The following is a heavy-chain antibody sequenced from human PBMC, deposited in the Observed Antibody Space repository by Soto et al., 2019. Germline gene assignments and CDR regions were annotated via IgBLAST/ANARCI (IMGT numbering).Heavy chain of an antibody. CDR2: ISADNGNT. D-gene: IGHD2-15*01. V-gene: IGHV1-18*01. CDR1: GYTFTSYG. J-gene: IGHJ4*02. CDR3: ARDPPTHFLYCSGGSCYSEGLDY. Sequence: QVQLVQSGAEVKKPGASVKVSCKASGYTFTSYGISWVRQAPGQGLEWMGWISADNGNTNYAQKLQGRVTMTTDTSTSTAYMELRSLRPDDTAVYYCARDPPTHFLYCSGGSCYSEGLDYWGQGTLVTVSS.